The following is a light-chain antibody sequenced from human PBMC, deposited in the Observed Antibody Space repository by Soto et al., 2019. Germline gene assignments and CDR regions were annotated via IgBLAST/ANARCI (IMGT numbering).Light chain of an antibody. CDR1: QSVSSSY. CDR3: QQYCSSPPLT. J-gene: IGKJ4*01. Sequence: EIVLTQSPGTLSLSPGERATLSCRASQSVSSSYLAWYQQKPGQAPRILIYGASSRATGIPDRFSGSGSGTDFTLTISRQEPEDFAVYYCQQYCSSPPLTFGGGTKVEI. V-gene: IGKV3-20*01. CDR2: GAS.